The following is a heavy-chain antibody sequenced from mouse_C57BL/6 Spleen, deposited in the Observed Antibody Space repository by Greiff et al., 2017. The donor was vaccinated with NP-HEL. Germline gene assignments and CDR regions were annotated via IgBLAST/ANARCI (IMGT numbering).Heavy chain of an antibody. V-gene: IGHV1-81*01. J-gene: IGHJ2*01. CDR2: IYPRSGNT. Sequence: QVHVKQSGAELARPGASVKLSCKASGYTFTSYGISWVKQRTGQGLEWIGEIYPRSGNTYYNEKFKGKATLTADKSSSTAYMELRSLTSEDSAVYFCARRGDYGSSYVGYWGQGTTLTVSS. D-gene: IGHD1-1*01. CDR1: GYTFTSYG. CDR3: ARRGDYGSSYVGY.